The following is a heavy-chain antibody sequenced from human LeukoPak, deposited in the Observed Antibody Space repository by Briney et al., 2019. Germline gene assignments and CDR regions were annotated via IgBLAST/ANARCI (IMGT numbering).Heavy chain of an antibody. CDR3: ARSNYYSGSGSYPHS. CDR1: GFTFSSYA. J-gene: IGHJ4*02. Sequence: PGGSLRLSCAASGFTFSSYAIHWVRQAPGKGLEWVAVISYDGRNKDYADSVKGRFTISRDNSKNTLYLQMNSLRAEATAVYYCARSNYYSGSGSYPHSWGQGTLVTVSS. V-gene: IGHV3-30*04. D-gene: IGHD3-10*01. CDR2: ISYDGRNK.